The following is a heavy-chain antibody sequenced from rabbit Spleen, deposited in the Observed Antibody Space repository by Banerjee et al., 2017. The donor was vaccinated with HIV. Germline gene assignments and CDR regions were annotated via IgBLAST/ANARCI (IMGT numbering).Heavy chain of an antibody. CDR2: IYADVGGTT. CDR3: ARDGVDYVNAADSTL. Sequence: QQLVESGGGLVKPGASLTLTCKASGFSFSSGYYMCWVRQAPGKGLEWIACIYADVGGTTYYANWAKGRFTISKTSSTTVTLQLNSLTAADTATYFCARDGVDYVNAADSTLWGPGTLVTVS. CDR1: GFSFSSGYY. J-gene: IGHJ6*01. V-gene: IGHV1S40*01. D-gene: IGHD6-1*01.